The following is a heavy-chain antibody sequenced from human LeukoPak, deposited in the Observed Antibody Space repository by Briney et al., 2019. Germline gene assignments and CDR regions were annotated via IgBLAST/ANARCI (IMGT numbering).Heavy chain of an antibody. CDR1: GYTFTSYG. D-gene: IGHD3-10*01. J-gene: IGHJ5*02. Sequence: ASVKVSCKASGYTFTSYGISWVRQAPGQGLEWMGWISAYNGNTNYAQKLQGRVTMTTDTSTSTAYMELRSLRSDDTAVYYCAREPLWFGELYWFDPWGQGTLVTVSS. CDR2: ISAYNGNT. CDR3: AREPLWFGELYWFDP. V-gene: IGHV1-18*01.